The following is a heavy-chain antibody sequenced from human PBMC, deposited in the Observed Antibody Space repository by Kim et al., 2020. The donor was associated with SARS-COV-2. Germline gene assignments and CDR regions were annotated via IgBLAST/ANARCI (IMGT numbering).Heavy chain of an antibody. V-gene: IGHV4-34*01. CDR2: INHSGST. CDR3: ARRPPYYYDSSGYYLGDAFDI. J-gene: IGHJ3*02. CDR1: GGSFSGYY. Sequence: SETLSLTCAVYGGSFSGYYWSWIRQPPGKGLEWIGEINHSGSTNYNPSLKSRVTISVDTSKNQFSLKLSSVTAADTAVYYCARRPPYYYDSSGYYLGDAFDIWGQGTMVTVSS. D-gene: IGHD3-22*01.